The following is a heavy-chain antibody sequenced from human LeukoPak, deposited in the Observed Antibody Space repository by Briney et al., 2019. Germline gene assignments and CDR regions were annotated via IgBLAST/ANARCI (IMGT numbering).Heavy chain of an antibody. V-gene: IGHV4-38-2*02. CDR1: GYSISSGYY. Sequence: SETLSLTCTVSGYSISSGYYWGWIRQPPGKGLEWIGCVYHSGTTYYSPSLKSRVTISVDTSKSQFSLKLRSVTAADTAVYYCARIHYYDTKIDYWGQGTLVTVSS. J-gene: IGHJ4*02. D-gene: IGHD3-22*01. CDR2: VYHSGTT. CDR3: ARIHYYDTKIDY.